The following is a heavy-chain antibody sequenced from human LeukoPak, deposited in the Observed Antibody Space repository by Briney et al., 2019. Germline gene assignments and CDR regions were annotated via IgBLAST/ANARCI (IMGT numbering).Heavy chain of an antibody. CDR1: GGSISSSSYY. J-gene: IGHJ3*02. D-gene: IGHD6-25*01. Sequence: PSETLSLTCTVSGGSISSSSYYWGWIRQPPGKGLEWIGSIYYSGSTYYNPSLKSRVTISVDTSKNQFSLKLSSVTAADTAVYHCARLAASNDAFDIWGQGTMVTVSS. CDR2: IYYSGST. CDR3: ARLAASNDAFDI. V-gene: IGHV4-39*01.